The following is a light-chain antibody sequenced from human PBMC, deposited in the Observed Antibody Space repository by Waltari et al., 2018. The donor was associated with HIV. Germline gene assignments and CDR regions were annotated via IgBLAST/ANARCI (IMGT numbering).Light chain of an antibody. J-gene: IGKJ4*01. Sequence: DIQMTQLPSSLSASVGDRVTISCRATQDIGNSVSWYQQRPGEVPKLLVYGGFIRQRGVASRITGSVSGTDFSLTISSLQPEDFATYFCHQYFSDPFSFGGGTKVEI. CDR2: GGF. CDR1: QDIGNS. CDR3: HQYFSDPFS. V-gene: IGKV1-NL1*01.